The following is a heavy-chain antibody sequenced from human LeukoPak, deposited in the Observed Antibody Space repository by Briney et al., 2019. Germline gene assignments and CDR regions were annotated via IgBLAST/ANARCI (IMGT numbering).Heavy chain of an antibody. J-gene: IGHJ4*02. Sequence: WASVKVSCKVSGYTLTELSIHWVRQAPGKGLEWMGGFNPEDGEKIYVQKFQGRVTMTEDTSIDTAYMELSSLRSEDTAMYYCATDPVGYCSSDSCYSVDYWGQGTLVTVSS. CDR2: FNPEDGEK. CDR3: ATDPVGYCSSDSCYSVDY. CDR1: GYTLTELS. V-gene: IGHV1-24*01. D-gene: IGHD2-15*01.